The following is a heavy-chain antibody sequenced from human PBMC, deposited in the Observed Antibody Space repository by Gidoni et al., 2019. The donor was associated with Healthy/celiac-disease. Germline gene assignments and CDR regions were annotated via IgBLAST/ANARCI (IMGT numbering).Heavy chain of an antibody. CDR3: AREVKVWELAGFDY. D-gene: IGHD1-26*01. Sequence: EVQLVESGGGLVQPGGSLRLSCAASGCTFSSYEMNWVRQAPGKGLGWVSYISSSGSTIYYADSVKGRFTISRDNAKNSLYLQMNSLRAEDTAVYYCAREVKVWELAGFDYWGQGTLVTVSS. V-gene: IGHV3-48*03. CDR2: ISSSGSTI. J-gene: IGHJ4*02. CDR1: GCTFSSYE.